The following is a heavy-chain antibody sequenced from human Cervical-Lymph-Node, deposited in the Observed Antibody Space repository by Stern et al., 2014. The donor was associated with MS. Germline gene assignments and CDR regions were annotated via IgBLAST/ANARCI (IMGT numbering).Heavy chain of an antibody. CDR1: GGSLTTLD. CDR3: ARHQAGIAAN. D-gene: IGHD6-13*01. V-gene: IGHV1-69*19. CDR2: IMPLIGTA. Sequence: QMQLVQSGAEVKRPESSVKVSCKASGGSLTTLDISWVRQAPGQGLEWVGEIMPLIGTANYAQQFKGRLTITADESTSTVYMELSSLKSEDTAIYFCARHQAGIAANWGQGTLVTVTS. J-gene: IGHJ4*02.